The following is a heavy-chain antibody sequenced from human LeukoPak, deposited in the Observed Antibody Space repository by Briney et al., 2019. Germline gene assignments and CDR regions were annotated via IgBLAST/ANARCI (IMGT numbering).Heavy chain of an antibody. J-gene: IGHJ2*01. CDR3: ARAGYFDL. CDR2: ISAHNGNT. CDR1: GYTFTTHG. V-gene: IGHV1-18*01. Sequence: ASVKVSCKASGYTFTTHGIAWVRQAPGQGLEWMGWISAHNGNTNYAQSLHGRVTMTTDTSTNTAYMQMSSLRSDDTAVYYCARAGYFDLWGRGTLVTVSS.